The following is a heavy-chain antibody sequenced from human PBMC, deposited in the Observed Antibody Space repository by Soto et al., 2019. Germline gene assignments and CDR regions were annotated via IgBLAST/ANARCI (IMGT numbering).Heavy chain of an antibody. D-gene: IGHD5-12*01. J-gene: IGHJ6*02. CDR2: IHYRGNT. CDR1: GGSMSSGGYY. CDR3: ARAADTVATNRPYYCGLDV. V-gene: IGHV4-31*03. Sequence: SSETLSLTCTVSGGSMSSGGYYWSWIRQHPEKGLEWIGYIHYRGNTYYKPSLRSRISMSLDTSKSQFSLKVSSVTAADTAVYYCARAADTVATNRPYYCGLDVWGQGTTVTVS.